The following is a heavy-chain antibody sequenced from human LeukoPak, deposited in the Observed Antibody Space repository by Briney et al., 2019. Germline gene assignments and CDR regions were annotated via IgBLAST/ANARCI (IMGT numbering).Heavy chain of an antibody. CDR1: GFTFSSYA. V-gene: IGHV3-30-3*01. Sequence: PGRSLRLSCAASGFTFSSYAMHWVRQALGKGLEWVAVISYDGSNKYYADSVKGRFTISRDNSKNTLYLQMNSLRAEDTAVYYCANSWTLHDAFDIWGQGTMVTVSS. CDR2: ISYDGSNK. D-gene: IGHD3/OR15-3a*01. J-gene: IGHJ3*02. CDR3: ANSWTLHDAFDI.